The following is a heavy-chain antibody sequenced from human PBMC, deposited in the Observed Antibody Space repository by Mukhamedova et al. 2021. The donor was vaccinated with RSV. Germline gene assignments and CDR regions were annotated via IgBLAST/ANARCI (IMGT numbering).Heavy chain of an antibody. CDR2: IYYDGKT. Sequence: GSIYYDGKTYYNPSLKSRVTISSDTSKNHFSLNLSSVTAADTAVYYCARRGLDSRGYHYFDFWGQGTLVIVPS. D-gene: IGHD3-22*01. V-gene: IGHV4-39*02. J-gene: IGHJ4*02. CDR3: ARRGLDSRGYHYFDF.